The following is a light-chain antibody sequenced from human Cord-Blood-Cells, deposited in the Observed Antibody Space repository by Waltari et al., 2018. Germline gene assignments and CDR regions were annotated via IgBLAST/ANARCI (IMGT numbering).Light chain of an antibody. CDR2: DAS. Sequence: DLQMTQSPSSLSACVGDRVNITCQASQDISNDLTWYHQKPGKAPKLLIYDASKLETGVPSRFSGSGSGTDFTFTISSLQPEDIATYYCQQYDNLPITFGQGTRLEIK. V-gene: IGKV1-33*01. CDR3: QQYDNLPIT. CDR1: QDISND. J-gene: IGKJ5*01.